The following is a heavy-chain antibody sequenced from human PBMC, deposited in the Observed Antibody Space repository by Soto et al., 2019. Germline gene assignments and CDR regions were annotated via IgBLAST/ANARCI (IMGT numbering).Heavy chain of an antibody. J-gene: IGHJ4*02. CDR2: IKSKRDGGTR. CDR3: VEGGNDF. Sequence: EVQVVESGGDFVKPGGSLRFSCVTFGFMFISAWMNLVRQAPGKGLEWVGRIKSKRDGGTRDYPKPVKGRFRISSDDTKNTVFLQTNSLRAKDTAVYYCVEGGNDFLGQGTLVTFSS. CDR1: GFMFISAW. V-gene: IGHV3-15*01.